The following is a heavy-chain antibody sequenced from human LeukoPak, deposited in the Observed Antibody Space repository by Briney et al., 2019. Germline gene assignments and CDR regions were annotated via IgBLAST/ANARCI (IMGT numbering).Heavy chain of an antibody. D-gene: IGHD5-24*01. V-gene: IGHV5-51*01. CDR1: GYSFTAYW. Sequence: GESLKISCKGSGYSFTAYWIGWVRQMPGKGLEWMGIIYPADSDTRYSPSFQGQVTISADKSASTAYLQWSSLKASDTAMYYCARQDGRALYYFDYWGQGTLVTVSS. J-gene: IGHJ4*02. CDR3: ARQDGRALYYFDY. CDR2: IYPADSDT.